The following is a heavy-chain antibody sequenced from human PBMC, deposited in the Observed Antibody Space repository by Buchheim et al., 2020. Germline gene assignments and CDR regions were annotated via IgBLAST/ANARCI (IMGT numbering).Heavy chain of an antibody. CDR3: ARVNRAHHSSGHLHV. V-gene: IGHV5-51*01. D-gene: IGHD6-19*01. J-gene: IGHJ6*03. Sequence: ELQLVQSGAEVKKPGESLKISCKGSGYVFTDHWIGWVRQMPGKGLEWMGIIYPGDSETRYSPSFQGQVTIPADKSISAAYLQGSSLKASDTAIYYCARVNRAHHSSGHLHVWGRET. CDR1: GYVFTDHW. CDR2: IYPGDSET.